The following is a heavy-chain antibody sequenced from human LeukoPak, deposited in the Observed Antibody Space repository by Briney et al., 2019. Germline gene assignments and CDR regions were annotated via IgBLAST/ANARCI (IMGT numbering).Heavy chain of an antibody. CDR3: ARGGPNYYGSGSPFDY. D-gene: IGHD3-10*01. CDR1: GSTFSSYA. V-gene: IGHV3-23*01. CDR2: ISGSGGST. J-gene: IGHJ4*02. Sequence: GGSLRLSCAASGSTFSSYAMSWVRQAPGKGLEWVSAISGSGGSTYYADSVKGRFTISRDNSKNTLYLQMNSLRAEDTAVYYCARGGPNYYGSGSPFDYWGQGTLVTVSS.